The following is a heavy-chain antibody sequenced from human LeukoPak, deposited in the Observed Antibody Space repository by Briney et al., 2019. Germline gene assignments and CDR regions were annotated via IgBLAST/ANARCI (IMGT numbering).Heavy chain of an antibody. J-gene: IGHJ4*02. CDR2: IYGSGST. D-gene: IGHD2-21*02. Sequence: SETLSLTCTVSGGSISSYYWSWIRQPAGRGLEWIGRIYGSGSTNYNPSLRSRVTISVDTSKNQFSLKLSSVTAADTAVYYCARVPLSIVVVTATPPYYFDYWGQGALVTVSS. V-gene: IGHV4-4*07. CDR3: ARVPLSIVVVTATPPYYFDY. CDR1: GGSISSYY.